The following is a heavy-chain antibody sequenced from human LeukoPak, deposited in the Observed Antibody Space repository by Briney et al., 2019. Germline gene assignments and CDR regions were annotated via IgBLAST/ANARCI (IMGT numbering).Heavy chain of an antibody. CDR1: GFTFSTYA. CDR3: ARDKIRAYSGYVLDS. Sequence: GGSLRLSRAASGFTFSTYAMSWVRQAPGKGLEWVSSISGSGGTTYYADSVKGRFTISRDNSKNTLYLQMNSLRAEDTAVYYCARDKIRAYSGYVLDSWGQGTLVTVSS. CDR2: ISGSGGTT. J-gene: IGHJ4*02. D-gene: IGHD6-25*01. V-gene: IGHV3-23*01.